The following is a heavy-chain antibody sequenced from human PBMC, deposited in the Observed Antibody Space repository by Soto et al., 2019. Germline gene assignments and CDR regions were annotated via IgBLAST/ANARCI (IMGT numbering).Heavy chain of an antibody. V-gene: IGHV3-48*01. Sequence: GGSLRLSCAASGFTFSTYSMNWVRQAPGKGLEWLSYISSGTTRTIYYADSVKGRFTISRDNAKNSLYLQMNSLGAEDTAVYYCARDKGDTTLDKVTGFSYYFDSWGQGTLVTVSS. CDR1: GFTFSTYS. CDR3: ARDKGDTTLDKVTGFSYYFDS. CDR2: ISSGTTRTI. J-gene: IGHJ4*02. D-gene: IGHD5-18*01.